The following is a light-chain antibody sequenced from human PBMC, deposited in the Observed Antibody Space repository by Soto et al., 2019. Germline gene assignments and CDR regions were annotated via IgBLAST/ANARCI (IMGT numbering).Light chain of an antibody. Sequence: DIQMTQSPSSLSASVGDRVTITCRANQDISDFLVWYQQKPGKVPKLLIYTASALQSGVPSRFSGSGSGTDFTLTISSLQPEDVATYYCHKYNSAPFTFGPGTKVDIK. J-gene: IGKJ3*01. CDR2: TAS. V-gene: IGKV1-27*01. CDR1: QDISDF. CDR3: HKYNSAPFT.